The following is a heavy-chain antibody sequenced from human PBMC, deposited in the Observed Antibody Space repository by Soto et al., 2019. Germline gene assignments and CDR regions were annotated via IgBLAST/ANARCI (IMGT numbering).Heavy chain of an antibody. CDR2: INHGGNT. CDR3: ARGGGNSGYFIDY. J-gene: IGHJ4*02. CDR1: GGSLSDYS. D-gene: IGHD5-12*01. Sequence: QVQLRQWGAGLLKPSETLSLRCAVYGGSLSDYSWSWIRQSPEKGLEWIGEINHGGNTKYNPSLKSRVTISVDTSKNQVSLILTSATAADTAVYRCARGGGNSGYFIDYWGRGTLVTVSS. V-gene: IGHV4-34*02.